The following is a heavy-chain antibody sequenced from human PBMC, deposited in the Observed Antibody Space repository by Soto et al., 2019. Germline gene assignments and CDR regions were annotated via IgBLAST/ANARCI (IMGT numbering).Heavy chain of an antibody. Sequence: XSVKVSCKASVYTFTGYYMHWVRQAPGQGLEWMGWINPNSGGTNYAQKFQGRVTMTRDTSISTAYMELSRLRSDDTAVYYFARGGRDCSGGSCYLYYFDYWGQGTQVTVSS. CDR2: INPNSGGT. J-gene: IGHJ4*02. D-gene: IGHD2-15*01. CDR1: VYTFTGYY. V-gene: IGHV1-2*02. CDR3: ARGGRDCSGGSCYLYYFDY.